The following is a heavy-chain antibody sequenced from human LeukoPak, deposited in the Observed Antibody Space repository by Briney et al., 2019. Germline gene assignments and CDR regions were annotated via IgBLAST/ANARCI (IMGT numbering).Heavy chain of an antibody. V-gene: IGHV4-4*02. CDR1: GGSISTNNW. CDR2: IYHTGST. Sequence: SETLSLTCAVPGGSISTNNWWSWVRQPPGKGLEWIGEIYHTGSTNCSPSLRSRVTMSIDKSNNQFSLNLNSVTAADTAVYYCAKSGDYLWDYWGQGTLVTVSS. J-gene: IGHJ4*02. D-gene: IGHD3-16*01. CDR3: AKSGDYLWDY.